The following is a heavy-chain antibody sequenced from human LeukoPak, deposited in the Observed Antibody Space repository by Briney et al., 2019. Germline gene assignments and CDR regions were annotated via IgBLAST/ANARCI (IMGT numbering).Heavy chain of an antibody. CDR2: IYPGDSDT. CDR3: ARHPILPDAFDM. D-gene: IGHD5-24*01. J-gene: IGHJ3*02. Sequence: GESLKISCKCSGYRLRSYWIAGVRQMPGKGLEGMGIIYPGDSDTRYSPSFEGQVTISADNSLSTAYLQWSSLKASDTAMYYCARHPILPDAFDMWGQGTMVTVSS. V-gene: IGHV5-51*01. CDR1: GYRLRSYW.